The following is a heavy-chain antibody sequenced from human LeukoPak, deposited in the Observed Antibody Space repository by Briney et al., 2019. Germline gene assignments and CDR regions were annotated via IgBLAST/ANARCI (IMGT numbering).Heavy chain of an antibody. V-gene: IGHV1-46*01. CDR3: ASTSSGYYYGAFDI. CDR2: INPSGGST. Sequence: ASVKVSCKASGYTFTSCYMHWVRQAPGQGLEWMGTINPSGGSTSYAQKFQGRVTMTRDTSTSTVYMELSSLGSEDTAVYYCASTSSGYYYGAFDIWGQGTMVTVSS. J-gene: IGHJ3*02. CDR1: GYTFTSCY. D-gene: IGHD3-22*01.